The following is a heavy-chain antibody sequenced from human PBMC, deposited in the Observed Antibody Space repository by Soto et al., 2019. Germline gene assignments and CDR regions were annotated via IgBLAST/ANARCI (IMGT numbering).Heavy chain of an antibody. D-gene: IGHD1-26*01. J-gene: IGHJ5*02. CDR2: ISAYNGNT. V-gene: IGHV1-18*01. CDR3: AREVGPLGHWFDP. CDR1: GYTFTSYG. Sequence: QVQLVQSGAEVKKPGASVKVSCKASGYTFTSYGISWVRQAPGQGLEWMGRISAYNGNTNYAQKHQGRVTMTTDTSTSTAYMELRNQLSNDTYVDYGAREVGPLGHWFDPWGQGTLVTVSS.